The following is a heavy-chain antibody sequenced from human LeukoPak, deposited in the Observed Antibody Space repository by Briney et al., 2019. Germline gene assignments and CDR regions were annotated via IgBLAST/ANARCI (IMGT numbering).Heavy chain of an antibody. J-gene: IGHJ4*02. Sequence: PGGSLRLSCAASGFAFSRNAMHWVRQGPGKGLEWVSYIAHHGNNKYYADSVKGRFTISRDNSKGTLFLQMNSLRPGDTAVYYCAKDGSWSCTDWGQGTLVTVSS. CDR2: IAHHGNNK. D-gene: IGHD2-8*02. CDR3: AKDGSWSCTD. CDR1: GFAFSRNA. V-gene: IGHV3-30*02.